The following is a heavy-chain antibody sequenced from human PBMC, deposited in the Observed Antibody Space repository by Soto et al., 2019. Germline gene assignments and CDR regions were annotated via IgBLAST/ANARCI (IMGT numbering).Heavy chain of an antibody. Sequence: GGSLRLSCAASGFTVSSNYMSWVRQAPGKGLEWVSVIYSGGSTYYADSVKGRFTISRDNSKNTLYLQMNSLRDDDTAIYYCAIRRLNTITSLSDWWGQGVQVIGSS. CDR2: IYSGGST. CDR1: GFTVSSNY. J-gene: IGHJ1*01. CDR3: AIRRLNTITSLSDW. D-gene: IGHD3-16*02. V-gene: IGHV3-53*01.